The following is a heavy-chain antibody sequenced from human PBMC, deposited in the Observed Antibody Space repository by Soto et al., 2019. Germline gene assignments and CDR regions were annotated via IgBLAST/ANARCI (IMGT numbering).Heavy chain of an antibody. V-gene: IGHV1-18*01. CDR3: ARYTFHWAFDI. CDR1: GYTFTSYG. D-gene: IGHD2-2*02. CDR2: ISAYNGNT. Sequence: ASVKVSCKASGYTFTSYGISWVLQAPGQGLEWMGWISAYNGNTNYAQKLQGRVTMTTGTSTSTAYMELRSLRSDDTAVYCCARYTFHWAFDIWGQGTMVTVSS. J-gene: IGHJ3*02.